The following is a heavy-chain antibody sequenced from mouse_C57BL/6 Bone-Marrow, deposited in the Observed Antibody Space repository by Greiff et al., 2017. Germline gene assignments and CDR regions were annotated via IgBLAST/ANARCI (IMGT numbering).Heavy chain of an antibody. CDR3: ARYDYVYAMDY. CDR1: GYTFTSYW. J-gene: IGHJ4*01. D-gene: IGHD2-4*01. Sequence: QVQLQQPGAELVKPGASVKLSCKASGYTFTSYWMHWVKQRPGRGLEWIGRIDPNSGGTKYNEKFKSKATLTVDKPSSTAYMQISSLTSEDSAVYYCARYDYVYAMDYWGQGTSVTVSS. CDR2: IDPNSGGT. V-gene: IGHV1-72*01.